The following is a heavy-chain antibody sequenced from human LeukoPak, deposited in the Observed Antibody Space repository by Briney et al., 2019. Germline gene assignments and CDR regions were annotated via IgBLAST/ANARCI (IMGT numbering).Heavy chain of an antibody. V-gene: IGHV3-66*04. J-gene: IGHJ4*02. CDR3: ARHRGSSLFVDY. Sequence: PGGSLRLSCAASGFTFSSYSMSWVRQAPGKELQWVSILYSGGATYYADSVKGRFTISRDNSKNTLYLQMSSLRAEDTAVYFCARHRGSSLFVDYWGQGTLVTVSS. D-gene: IGHD1-26*01. CDR1: GFTFSSYS. CDR2: LYSGGAT.